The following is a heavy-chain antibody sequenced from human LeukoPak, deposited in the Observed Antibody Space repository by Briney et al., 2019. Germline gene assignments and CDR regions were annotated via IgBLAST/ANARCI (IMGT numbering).Heavy chain of an antibody. J-gene: IGHJ3*02. Sequence: PGGSLRLSCAASGFTFSSYAMHWVRQAPGKGLEWVAVISYDGSNKYYADSVKGRFTISRDNSKNTLYLQMNSLRAEDTAVYYCARSRDGYNYAFDIWGQGTMVTVSS. D-gene: IGHD5-24*01. CDR3: ARSRDGYNYAFDI. CDR2: ISYDGSNK. V-gene: IGHV3-30*04. CDR1: GFTFSSYA.